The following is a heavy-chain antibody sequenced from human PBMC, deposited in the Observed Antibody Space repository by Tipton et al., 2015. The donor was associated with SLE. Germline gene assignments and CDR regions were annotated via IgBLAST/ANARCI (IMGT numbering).Heavy chain of an antibody. Sequence: QVQLAQSGAEVKKPGASVKVSCKASGYTFTGYYMHWVRQAPGQGLEWMGRINPNSGGANSAQKFQGRVTMTRDTSTSTAYMELSRLRCDDTAVYYCARARTDFVEYFDYWGQGTLVPITS. J-gene: IGHJ4*02. CDR1: GYTFTGYY. CDR3: ARARTDFVEYFDY. CDR2: INPNSGGA. V-gene: IGHV1-2*06. D-gene: IGHD5-24*01.